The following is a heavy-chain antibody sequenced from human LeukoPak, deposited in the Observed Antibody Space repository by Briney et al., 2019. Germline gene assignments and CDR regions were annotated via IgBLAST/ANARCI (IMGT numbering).Heavy chain of an antibody. CDR1: GGSFSGYY. D-gene: IGHD4-17*01. Sequence: SETLSLTCAVYGGSFSGYYWSWIRQPPGKGLEWIGEINHSGSTNYNPSLKSRVTISVDTSKNQFSLKLSSVTAADTAVYYCARGLSTVTKGLYYFDYWGQGTLVTVSS. CDR3: ARGLSTVTKGLYYFDY. V-gene: IGHV4-34*01. CDR2: INHSGST. J-gene: IGHJ4*02.